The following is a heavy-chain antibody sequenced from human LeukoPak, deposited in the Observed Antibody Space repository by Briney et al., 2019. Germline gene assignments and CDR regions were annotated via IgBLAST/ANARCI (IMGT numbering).Heavy chain of an antibody. CDR1: GFTFSSYA. Sequence: GGSLRLSCAASGFTFSSYAMSWVRQAPGKGLEWVSAVSGSGGGTYYADSVKGRFTISRDNSKNTLYLQMNSLRAEDTAVYYCARDTATYYDFWSGHSDAFDIWGQGTMVTVSS. J-gene: IGHJ3*02. CDR2: VSGSGGGT. D-gene: IGHD3-3*01. CDR3: ARDTATYYDFWSGHSDAFDI. V-gene: IGHV3-23*01.